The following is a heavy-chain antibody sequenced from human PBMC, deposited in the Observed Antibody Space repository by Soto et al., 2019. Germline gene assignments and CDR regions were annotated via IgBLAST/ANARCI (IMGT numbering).Heavy chain of an antibody. J-gene: IGHJ4*02. V-gene: IGHV3-15*01. Sequence: EVQLVESGGDFVKPGGSLRVSCAVSGFSFSNAWMSWVRQAPGKGLEWVGRIKSRADGGTTDYTAPVKGRFTISRDDSKNTVFLQMTSLKTEDTAVYYCTAHFGEFCPLDYWGQGTLLTVS. D-gene: IGHD3-16*01. CDR2: IKSRADGGTT. CDR1: GFSFSNAW. CDR3: TAHFGEFCPLDY.